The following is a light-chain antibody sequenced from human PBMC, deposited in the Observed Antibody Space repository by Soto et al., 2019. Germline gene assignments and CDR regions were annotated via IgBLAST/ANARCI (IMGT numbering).Light chain of an antibody. V-gene: IGKV3-20*01. CDR2: GVF. CDR1: QSVRSDY. J-gene: IGKJ4*01. Sequence: EIVLTQSPDTLSLSPGQRATLSCRASQSVRSDYFAWYQQKPGQAPRVIIFGVFTRATGVPDRFSGSGSGTDFTLTISRLEPEDFALYYCQQYGNSPLTFGGGTKVEIK. CDR3: QQYGNSPLT.